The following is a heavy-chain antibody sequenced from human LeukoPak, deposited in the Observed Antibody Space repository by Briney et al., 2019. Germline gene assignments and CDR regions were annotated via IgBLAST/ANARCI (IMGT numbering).Heavy chain of an antibody. CDR1: GGSISSGSYY. CDR3: ARGMAGYYDSSGKTIYNWFDP. CDR2: IYTSGST. J-gene: IGHJ5*02. V-gene: IGHV4-61*02. D-gene: IGHD3-22*01. Sequence: PSQTLSLTCTVSGGSISSGSYYWSWIRQPAGKGLEWIGRIYTSGSTNYNPSLKSRVTISVDTSKNQFSLKLSSVTAADTAVYYCARGMAGYYDSSGKTIYNWFDPWGQGTLVTVSS.